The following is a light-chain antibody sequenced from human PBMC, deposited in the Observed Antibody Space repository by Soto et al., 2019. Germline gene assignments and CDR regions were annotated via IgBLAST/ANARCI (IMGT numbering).Light chain of an antibody. CDR1: QGISNY. CDR2: AAS. CDR3: QKYDSAPLT. Sequence: DIQMTQSPSTLSASVGDRVTITCRASQGISNYLARYQQKPGKVPKLLIYAASTLQSGIPSRFSGSGSGTDFTLTISSLQPEDVATYYCQKYDSAPLTFGQGTRLEIK. V-gene: IGKV1-27*01. J-gene: IGKJ5*01.